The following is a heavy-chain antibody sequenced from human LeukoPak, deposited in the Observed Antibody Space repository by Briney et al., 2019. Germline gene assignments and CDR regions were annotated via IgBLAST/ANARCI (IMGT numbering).Heavy chain of an antibody. CDR3: ARDRTVTTFGIAYYYGMDV. CDR2: IKQDGSEK. Sequence: GGSLRVSCAASGFTFSSYWMSWVRQAPGKGLEWVANIKQDGSEKYYVDSVKGRFTISRDNAKNSLYLQMNSLRAEDTAVYYCARDRTVTTFGIAYYYGMDVWSQGTTVTVSS. CDR1: GFTFSSYW. D-gene: IGHD4-17*01. V-gene: IGHV3-7*01. J-gene: IGHJ6*02.